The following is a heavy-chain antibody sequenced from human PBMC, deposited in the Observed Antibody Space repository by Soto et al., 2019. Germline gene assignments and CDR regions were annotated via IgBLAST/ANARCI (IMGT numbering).Heavy chain of an antibody. CDR2: IKQDGSEK. CDR1: GFTFSSYW. Sequence: PGGSLRLSCAASGFTFSSYWMSWVRQAPGKGLEWVANIKQDGSEKYYVDSVKGRFTISRDNAKNSLYLQMNSLRAEDTAVYYCSIGYSYAPFHHWGQGTLRTVSS. D-gene: IGHD5-18*01. V-gene: IGHV3-7*03. J-gene: IGHJ1*01. CDR3: SIGYSYAPFHH.